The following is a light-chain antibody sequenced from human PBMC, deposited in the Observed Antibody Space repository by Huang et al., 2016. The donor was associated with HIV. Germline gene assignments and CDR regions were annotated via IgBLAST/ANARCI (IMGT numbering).Light chain of an antibody. Sequence: DIQMTQSPSFLSASVGDRVTITCRASQSISSYLNWYQQKPGKAPKLLIYAASSLQSGVPSRFSGSGSGTDFTLTVSNLQPEDFAAYYCQQSYSTPLTFGRGTKVEIK. J-gene: IGKJ4*01. CDR2: AAS. CDR3: QQSYSTPLT. V-gene: IGKV1-39*01. CDR1: QSISSY.